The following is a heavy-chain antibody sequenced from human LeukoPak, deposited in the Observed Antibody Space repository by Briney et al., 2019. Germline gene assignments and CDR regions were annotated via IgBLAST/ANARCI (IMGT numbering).Heavy chain of an antibody. CDR3: ASSRPGIAVAGKTFDY. CDR2: INHSGST. Sequence: SETLSLTCAVYGGSFSGYYWSWIRQPPGKGLEWIGEINHSGSTNYNPSLKSRVTISVDTSKNQFSLKLSSVTAADTAVYYCASSRPGIAVAGKTFDYWGQGTLVTVSS. J-gene: IGHJ4*02. D-gene: IGHD6-19*01. V-gene: IGHV4-34*01. CDR1: GGSFSGYY.